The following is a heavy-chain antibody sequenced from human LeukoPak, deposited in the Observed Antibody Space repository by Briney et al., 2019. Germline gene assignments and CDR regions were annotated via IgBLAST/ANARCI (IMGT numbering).Heavy chain of an antibody. J-gene: IGHJ6*02. CDR1: GFTFRSYW. V-gene: IGHV3-7*01. CDR3: TRNSGIAPSGYYHSYGMDV. CDR2: IKQDGSEK. D-gene: IGHD6-13*01. Sequence: GGSLRLSCAASGFTFRSYWMSWVRQAPGKELECVANIKQDGSEKYYVDSVRGRFTISRDNAKNSLYLQMNSLRAEDTAVYFCTRNSGIAPSGYYHSYGMDVWGQGTTVTVSS.